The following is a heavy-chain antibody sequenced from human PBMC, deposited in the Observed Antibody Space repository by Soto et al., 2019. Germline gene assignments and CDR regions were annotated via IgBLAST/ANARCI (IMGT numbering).Heavy chain of an antibody. CDR3: ARDLYDFWSGYGIYYYYGMDV. CDR2: IWYDGSNK. V-gene: IGHV3-33*01. Sequence: GGSLRLSCAASGFTFSSYGMHWVRQAPGKGLEWVAVIWYDGSNKYYADSVKGRFTISRDNSKNTLYLQMNSLRAEDTAVYYCARDLYDFWSGYGIYYYYGMDVWGQGTTVTVSS. D-gene: IGHD3-3*01. J-gene: IGHJ6*02. CDR1: GFTFSSYG.